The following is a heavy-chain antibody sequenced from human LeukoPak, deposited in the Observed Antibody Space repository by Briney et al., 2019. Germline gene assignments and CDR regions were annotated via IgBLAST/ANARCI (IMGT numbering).Heavy chain of an antibody. J-gene: IGHJ6*03. Sequence: GGSLRLSCAASGFAFSTYTMHWVRQAPGKEPEWVSVISHDETHKYYGDDVAGRFTISRDNSKNTLYLQMNSLRVEDTAVYYCVRAFGGYDSQRFYYNMDVWGKGTTVTVSS. CDR1: GFAFSTYT. CDR3: VRAFGGYDSQRFYYNMDV. D-gene: IGHD5-12*01. CDR2: ISHDETHK. V-gene: IGHV3-30*04.